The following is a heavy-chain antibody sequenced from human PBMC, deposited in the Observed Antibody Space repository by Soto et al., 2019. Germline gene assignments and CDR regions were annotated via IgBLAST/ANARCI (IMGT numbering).Heavy chain of an antibody. J-gene: IGHJ3*02. CDR3: ARHALRITMIVVVPLDGAFDI. D-gene: IGHD3-22*01. Sequence: QLQLQESGPGLVKPSETLSLTCTVSGGSISSSSYYWGWIRQPPGKGLEWIGSIYYSGSTYYNPSLKSRVTISVDTSKNQFSLKLSSVTAADTAVYYCARHALRITMIVVVPLDGAFDIWGQGTMVTVSS. CDR2: IYYSGST. V-gene: IGHV4-39*01. CDR1: GGSISSSSYY.